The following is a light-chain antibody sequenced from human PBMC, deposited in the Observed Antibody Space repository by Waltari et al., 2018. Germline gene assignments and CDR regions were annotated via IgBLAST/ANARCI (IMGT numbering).Light chain of an antibody. J-gene: IGKJ1*01. CDR3: QQYKSLPRT. Sequence: DIQMTQSPSSMSASVGDRVSITCQASQDISDYLSWYQQKQGKAPKLLIYDGSNLQTGVPSRFSGSGSGTYFTFTISSLQPEDIATYYCQQYKSLPRTFGQGTKVEIK. CDR1: QDISDY. CDR2: DGS. V-gene: IGKV1-33*01.